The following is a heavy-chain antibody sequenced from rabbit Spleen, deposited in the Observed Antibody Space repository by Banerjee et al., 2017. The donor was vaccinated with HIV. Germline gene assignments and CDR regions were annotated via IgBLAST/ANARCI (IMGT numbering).Heavy chain of an antibody. J-gene: IGHJ4*01. CDR2: IDVAKSGDT. V-gene: IGHV1S40*01. Sequence: QSLEESGGDLVKPGASLTLTCKASGLDLSSRYWICWVRQAPGKGLEWIACIDVAKSGDTYYTNWAKGRFTISKTSSTTVALQVPSLTAADTATYFCTRDAAGREDFNLWGQGTLVT. CDR1: GLDLSSRYW. D-gene: IGHD4-2*01. CDR3: TRDAAGREDFNL.